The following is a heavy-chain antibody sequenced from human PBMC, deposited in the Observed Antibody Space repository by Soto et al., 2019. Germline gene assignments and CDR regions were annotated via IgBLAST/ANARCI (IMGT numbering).Heavy chain of an antibody. V-gene: IGHV1-58*01. CDR1: GFTFTSSA. CDR2: IIVCSDNT. J-gene: IGHJ4*02. Sequence: SVKVSCKASGFTFTSSAVQWVRQARGQWLEWMGWIIVCSDNTNYAQKYQERVIITRDTSTSTAYMELRSLRSDDTAMYYCAREYCTSSSCYGVDYWGQGTLVTVSS. CDR3: AREYCTSSSCYGVDY. D-gene: IGHD2-2*01.